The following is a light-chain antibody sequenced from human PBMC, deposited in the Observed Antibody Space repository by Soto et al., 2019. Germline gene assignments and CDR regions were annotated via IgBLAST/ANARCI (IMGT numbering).Light chain of an antibody. CDR1: SSNIGAGYV. CDR3: QSYDSSLSGWV. Sequence: QSVLTQPPSVSGAPGQRVTISCTGSSSNIGAGYVVHWYQQLPGTAPKLLIYGNSNRPSGVPDRFSGSKSGTSASLAITGLQAEDEADSYCQSYDSSLSGWVFGGGTKLTVL. CDR2: GNS. V-gene: IGLV1-40*01. J-gene: IGLJ3*02.